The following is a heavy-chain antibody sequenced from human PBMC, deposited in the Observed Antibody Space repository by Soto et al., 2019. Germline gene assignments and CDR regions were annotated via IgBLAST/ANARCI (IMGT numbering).Heavy chain of an antibody. J-gene: IGHJ4*02. CDR3: ARYYYDSSGYHLFDY. Sequence: SSVRQHPGSGLEWIGYFYYSGSTYYNPSLKSRITISVDTYKNQFSLKLSYVTAADTAVYYCARYYYDSSGYHLFDYWGQGTLVTVSS. CDR2: FYYSGST. D-gene: IGHD3-22*01. V-gene: IGHV4-31*02.